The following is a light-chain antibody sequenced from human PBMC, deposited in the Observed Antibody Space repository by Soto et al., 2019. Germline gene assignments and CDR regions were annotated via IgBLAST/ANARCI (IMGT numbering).Light chain of an antibody. CDR2: EVN. Sequence: QSVLTQPASVSGSPGQSITISCTGTSSDLGSYNYVSWYQHHPGKAPKLMIYEVNNRPSGVSNRFSGSKSGDTASLTISGLQAEDEADYYCNSYSSSSTLVFGGGTKVTVL. J-gene: IGLJ2*01. CDR3: NSYSSSSTLV. V-gene: IGLV2-14*01. CDR1: SSDLGSYNY.